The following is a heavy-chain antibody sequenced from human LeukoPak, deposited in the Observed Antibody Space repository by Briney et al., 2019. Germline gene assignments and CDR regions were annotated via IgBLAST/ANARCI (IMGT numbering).Heavy chain of an antibody. CDR2: ISYDGSNK. J-gene: IGHJ4*02. CDR1: GFTFSNYG. V-gene: IGHV3-30*03. CDR3: AAYRQVLLPFES. Sequence: GGSLRLSCAASGFTFSNYGMHWVRQAPGKGLEWVTLISYDGSNKYYAGSVKGRFTISRDNSKSTVSLQMNSLRAEDTAIYYCAAYRQVLLPFESWGQGTLVTVSS. D-gene: IGHD2-8*02.